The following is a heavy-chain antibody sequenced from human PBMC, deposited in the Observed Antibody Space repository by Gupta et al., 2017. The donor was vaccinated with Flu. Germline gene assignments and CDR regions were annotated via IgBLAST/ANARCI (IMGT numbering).Heavy chain of an antibody. CDR3: TTGGTVTTTPREVYYYMDV. J-gene: IGHJ6*03. Sequence: VRQAAGKGLEWVGRIKSKTDGGTTDYAATVKGRFTISRDDSKNTLYLQMKSLKTEETAVYYGTTGGTVTTTPREVYYYMDVWGKGTTVTVSS. D-gene: IGHD4-4*01. CDR2: IKSKTDGGTT. V-gene: IGHV3-15*01.